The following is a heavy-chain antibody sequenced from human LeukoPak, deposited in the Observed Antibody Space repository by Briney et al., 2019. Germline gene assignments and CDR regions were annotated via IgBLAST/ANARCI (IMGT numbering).Heavy chain of an antibody. CDR3: AHTNSSSPHAY. Sequence: TLSLTCTVSGGSVSNGRYYWSWIRQPLGKALEWLALIYWHDDKRYSPSLKSRLTITKDTSKNQVVLTMTNMDPVDTATYYCAHTNSSSPHAYWGQGTLVTVSS. V-gene: IGHV2-5*08. CDR1: GGSVSNGRYY. J-gene: IGHJ4*02. CDR2: IYWHDDK. D-gene: IGHD6-13*01.